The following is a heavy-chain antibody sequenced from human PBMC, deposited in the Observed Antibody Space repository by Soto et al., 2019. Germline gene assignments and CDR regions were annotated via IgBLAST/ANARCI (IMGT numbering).Heavy chain of an antibody. CDR3: ARHPSDFWFDP. D-gene: IGHD2-21*02. V-gene: IGHV4-39*01. Sequence: IRQPPGKGLEWIGSIYYSGSTYYNPSLKSRVTVSVDTSKNQFSLKLSSVTAADTAVYYCARHPSDFWFDPWGQGTLVTVS. J-gene: IGHJ5*02. CDR2: IYYSGST.